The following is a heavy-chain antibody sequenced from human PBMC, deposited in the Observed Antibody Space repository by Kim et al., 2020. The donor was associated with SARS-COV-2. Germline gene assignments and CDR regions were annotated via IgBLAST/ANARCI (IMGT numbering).Heavy chain of an antibody. CDR1: GYTFTELS. CDR3: ATGGPVMSFIYY. D-gene: IGHD2-8*01. Sequence: ASVKVSCKVSGYTFTELSMHWVRQAPGKGLEWMGGFDPVDGETIYAQKFQGRVTMTADTSTDTAYMELSSLRSEDTAVYYCATGGPVMSFIYYWGEGTM. J-gene: IGHJ4*02. V-gene: IGHV1-24*01. CDR2: FDPVDGET.